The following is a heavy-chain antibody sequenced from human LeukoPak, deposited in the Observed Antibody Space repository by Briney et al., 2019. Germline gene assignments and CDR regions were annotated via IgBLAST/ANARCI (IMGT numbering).Heavy chain of an antibody. D-gene: IGHD5-24*01. Sequence: GGSLRLSCAASGFTFSSYAMSWVRQAPGKGLEWVSSISYSGRSTYYADSVKGRFTISRDNSKNTLYLQMNGLRAEDTAVYYCANDPNPRDGYYYVGDYWGQGTLVTVSS. CDR1: GFTFSSYA. J-gene: IGHJ4*02. CDR3: ANDPNPRDGYYYVGDY. V-gene: IGHV3-23*01. CDR2: ISYSGRST.